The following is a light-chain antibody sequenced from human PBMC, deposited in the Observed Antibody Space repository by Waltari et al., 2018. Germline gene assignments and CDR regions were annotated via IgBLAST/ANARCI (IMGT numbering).Light chain of an antibody. J-gene: IGLJ3*02. CDR2: DVT. CDR1: SNDIGFYNY. CDR3: CSYGGGYTWV. V-gene: IGLV2-11*01. Sequence: QSALTQPRSVSGSPGQSVTISCTGTSNDIGFYNYVSWYQQHPCKAPKVLIYDVTKRTSWVPDLCSGSNSGNTASLTISGLHAEDEADYYCCSYGGGYTWVFGGGTWLTAL.